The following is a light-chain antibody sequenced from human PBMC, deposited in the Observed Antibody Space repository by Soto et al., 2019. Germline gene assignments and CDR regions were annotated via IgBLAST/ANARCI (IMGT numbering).Light chain of an antibody. J-gene: IGKJ2*01. Sequence: DIVMTQSPATLSVSPGERATLSCRASQSVSRSLAWYQQKPGQTPRLLIYDASNRATGIPARFSGSGSGTDFTLSISRLEPEDFAVYYCQLYGNSPPMYTFGQGTKVDIK. CDR2: DAS. CDR3: QLYGNSPPMYT. CDR1: QSVSRS. V-gene: IGKV3-20*01.